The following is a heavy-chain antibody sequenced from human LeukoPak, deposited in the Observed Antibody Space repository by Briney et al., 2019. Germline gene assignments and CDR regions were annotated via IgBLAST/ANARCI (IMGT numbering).Heavy chain of an antibody. CDR3: ARDGGYDTSGYYFDY. V-gene: IGHV3-30*02. CDR2: IRYDGSYK. D-gene: IGHD3-22*01. CDR1: GFTFSSFG. J-gene: IGHJ4*02. Sequence: GGSLRLSCAASGFTFSSFGIHWVGQAPGKGLEGVAFIRYDGSYKYYADSVKGRFTISRDNSKKTLYLQMNSLSPEDTAVYFCARDGGYDTSGYYFDYWGQGTLVTVSS.